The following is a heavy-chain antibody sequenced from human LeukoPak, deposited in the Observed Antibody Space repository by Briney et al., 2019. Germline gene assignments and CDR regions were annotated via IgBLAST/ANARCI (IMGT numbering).Heavy chain of an antibody. CDR3: ARVSYGDSGYFDY. Sequence: GGSLRLSCAASGFSVSNTYMSWIRQAPGKGLEWVSYISSSSSYINYADSVKGRFTISRDNAKNSLYLQMNSLRAEDTAVYYCARVSYGDSGYFDYWGQGTLVTVSS. D-gene: IGHD4-17*01. J-gene: IGHJ4*02. CDR2: ISSSSSYI. V-gene: IGHV3-11*06. CDR1: GFSVSNTY.